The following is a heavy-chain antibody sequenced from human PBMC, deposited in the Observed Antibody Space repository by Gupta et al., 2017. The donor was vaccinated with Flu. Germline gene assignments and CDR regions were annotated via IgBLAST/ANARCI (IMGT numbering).Heavy chain of an antibody. Sequence: EVHLVESGGGLVQPVRSLRPSCAASGFIFTNAWMSWVRQAPGKGLEWVGRITSKTDGGTTDYAAPVKGRFIISRDDSKNTLYLQMNSLKTEDTAVYYCTTGPLDYWGQGTLVTVSS. J-gene: IGHJ4*02. V-gene: IGHV3-15*01. CDR2: ITSKTDGGTT. CDR3: TTGPLDY. CDR1: GFIFTNAW.